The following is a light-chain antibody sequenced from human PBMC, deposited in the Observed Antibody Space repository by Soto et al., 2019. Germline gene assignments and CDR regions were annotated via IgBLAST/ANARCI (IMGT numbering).Light chain of an antibody. V-gene: IGKV1-27*01. CDR3: QRYYDYPRS. J-gene: IGKJ1*01. Sequence: DVQMTQSPSSLSASLGDRVTITCRASQGISNYLAWYQQTPGKAPKLLIHAASTLQSGVPSRFSGSGSETHFTLTISSLQPEDVATYYCQRYYDYPRSFGQGTKVDIK. CDR2: AAS. CDR1: QGISNY.